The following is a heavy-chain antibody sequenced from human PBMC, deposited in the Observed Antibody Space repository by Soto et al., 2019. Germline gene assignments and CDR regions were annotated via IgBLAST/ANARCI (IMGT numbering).Heavy chain of an antibody. CDR1: GGSISSGGYY. J-gene: IGHJ6*02. Sequence: QVQLQESGPGLVKPSQTLSLTCTVSGGSISSGGYYWSWIRQHPGKGLEWIGYIYYSGSTYYNPSLKSRVTISVDTSKNQFSLKLSSVTAADTAVYYCARDMGRVVVAAKSVVRNYGMDVWGQGTTVTVSS. V-gene: IGHV4-31*03. CDR2: IYYSGST. CDR3: ARDMGRVVVAAKSVVRNYGMDV. D-gene: IGHD2-15*01.